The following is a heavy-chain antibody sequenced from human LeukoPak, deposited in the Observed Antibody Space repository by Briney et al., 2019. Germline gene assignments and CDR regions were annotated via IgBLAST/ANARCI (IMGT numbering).Heavy chain of an antibody. J-gene: IGHJ4*02. V-gene: IGHV3-23*01. CDR3: AMGGAVATFNF. Sequence: GGSLRLSCAASGLTFSNYAMSWVRQAPGKGLEWVSAISGRDGSTYYPDSVKGRFTISRNNSNNTVLLQMKGIGAEDTAVYYCAMGGAVATFNFWGQGTPVSVSS. CDR2: ISGRDGST. CDR1: GLTFSNYA. D-gene: IGHD6-19*01.